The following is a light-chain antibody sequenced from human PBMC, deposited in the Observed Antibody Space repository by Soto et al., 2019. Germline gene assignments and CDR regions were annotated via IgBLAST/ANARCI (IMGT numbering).Light chain of an antibody. Sequence: DLQMTQSPSSLSASVGDRVTITCRTSQSISRYLNWYQQKPGKAPKLLIYTASSLQSGVPSRFSGSGSGTDFTLTISSLQPEDFAIYYCQQSYSTLITFGQGTRLEIK. CDR1: QSISRY. CDR2: TAS. V-gene: IGKV1-39*01. CDR3: QQSYSTLIT. J-gene: IGKJ5*01.